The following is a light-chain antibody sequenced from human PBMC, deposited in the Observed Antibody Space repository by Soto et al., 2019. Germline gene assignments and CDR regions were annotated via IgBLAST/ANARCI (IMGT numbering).Light chain of an antibody. CDR2: WAS. Sequence: DIVMTQSPDSLAVSLGERATIECKSSQSVLYSSNNKNYLAWYQQKPGQPPKLLIYWASTRESGVPDRFSGSGSGADFTLTINSLQAEDAAVSYCQQYYISPLTFGQGTKLEIK. V-gene: IGKV4-1*01. J-gene: IGKJ2*01. CDR3: QQYYISPLT. CDR1: QSVLYSSNNKNY.